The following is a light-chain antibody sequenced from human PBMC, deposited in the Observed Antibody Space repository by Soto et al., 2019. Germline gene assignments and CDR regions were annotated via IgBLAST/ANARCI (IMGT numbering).Light chain of an antibody. V-gene: IGKV3-20*01. CDR3: QQYGSSPPT. J-gene: IGKJ1*01. CDR1: QSVSTNN. Sequence: DIVLTQSPCTLALSPGERATISCRASQSVSTNNLAWYQRKPGQAPRLLIYGASSRATDIPARFSGSGSGTDFTLTITRLEPEDFAVYYCQQYGSSPPTFGQGTKVEIK. CDR2: GAS.